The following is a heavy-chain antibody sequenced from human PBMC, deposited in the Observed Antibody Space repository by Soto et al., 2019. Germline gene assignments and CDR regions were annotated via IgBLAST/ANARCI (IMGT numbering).Heavy chain of an antibody. D-gene: IGHD2-15*01. Sequence: EVQLVESGGGLVQPGGSLRLSCAASGFTFSSYSMSWVRQAPGKGLEWVSYISSTSNTIYYADSVKGRFTISRDNAKNSLYLHMNSLSAEVTAVYYCARDRGCSGGICYRDLGYWGQGTRVTVSS. J-gene: IGHJ4*02. CDR1: GFTFSSYS. CDR3: ARDRGCSGGICYRDLGY. CDR2: ISSTSNTI. V-gene: IGHV3-48*01.